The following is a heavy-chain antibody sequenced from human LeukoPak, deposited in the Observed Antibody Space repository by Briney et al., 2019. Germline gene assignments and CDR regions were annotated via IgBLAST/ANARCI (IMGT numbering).Heavy chain of an antibody. Sequence: ASVKVSCKASGYSFTSYDINWVRQATGQGLEWMGWMNPNSGNTGYAQKFQGRVTMTRNTSISTAYMELSSLRSEDTAVYYCARLYYDSSGYLYFDYWGQGTLVTVSS. CDR3: ARLYYDSSGYLYFDY. CDR2: MNPNSGNT. CDR1: GYSFTSYD. D-gene: IGHD3-22*01. V-gene: IGHV1-8*01. J-gene: IGHJ4*02.